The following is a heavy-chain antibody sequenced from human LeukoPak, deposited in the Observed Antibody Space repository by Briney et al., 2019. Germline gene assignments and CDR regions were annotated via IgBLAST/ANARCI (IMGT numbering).Heavy chain of an antibody. CDR3: AREVPENFNFDY. V-gene: IGHV1-69*04. CDR2: IIPILGIA. CDR1: GGTFSSYA. Sequence: SVKVSCKASGGTFSSYAISWVRQAPGQGLEWMGRIIPILGIANYAQKFQGRVTVTSDMSTSTVYVELSSLRSEDTAVYYCAREVPENFNFDYWGQGTLVTVSS. D-gene: IGHD2/OR15-2a*01. J-gene: IGHJ4*02.